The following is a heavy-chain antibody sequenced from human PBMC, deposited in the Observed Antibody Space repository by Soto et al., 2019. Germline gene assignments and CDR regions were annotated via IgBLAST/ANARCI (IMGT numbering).Heavy chain of an antibody. CDR3: ARESKWYGGQYFQD. D-gene: IGHD2-8*01. CDR2: ISGSGDKI. Sequence: EVQLLQSGGGLAQPGTSLRLSCAASGFTFKYYAMTWVRQAPGKGLEWVSTISGSGDKIDDADSVKGCFRVSRDNTTDTLYLQMDSLRADDTALYYCARESKWYGGQYFQDWGQGTLVTVSS. CDR1: GFTFKYYA. V-gene: IGHV3-23*01. J-gene: IGHJ1*01.